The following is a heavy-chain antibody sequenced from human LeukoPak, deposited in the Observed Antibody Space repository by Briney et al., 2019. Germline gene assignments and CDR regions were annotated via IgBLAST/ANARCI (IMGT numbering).Heavy chain of an antibody. CDR3: ARADITMVRGVIWH. D-gene: IGHD3-10*01. CDR2: IYHSGST. CDR1: GRSISSSSYY. Sequence: SETLSLTCTVSGRSISSSSYYWGWIRQPPGKGLEWIGSIYHSGSTYYNPSLKSRVTISVDTSKNQFSLKLSSVTAADTAVYYCARADITMVRGVIWHWGQGTLVTVSS. V-gene: IGHV4-39*07. J-gene: IGHJ4*02.